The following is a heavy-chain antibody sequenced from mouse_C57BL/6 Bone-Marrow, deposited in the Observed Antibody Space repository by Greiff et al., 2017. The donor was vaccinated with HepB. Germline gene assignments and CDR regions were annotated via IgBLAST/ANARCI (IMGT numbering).Heavy chain of an antibody. CDR1: GYSFTDYN. V-gene: IGHV1-39*01. D-gene: IGHD2-5*01. Sequence: EVQVVESGPELVKPGASVKISCKASGYSFTDYNMNWVKQSNGKSLEWIGVINPNYGTTSYNQKFKGKATLTVDQSSSTAYMQLNSLTSEDSAVYYGASVGYYSNYEYFDVWGTGTTVTVST. CDR2: INPNYGTT. CDR3: ASVGYYSNYEYFDV. J-gene: IGHJ1*03.